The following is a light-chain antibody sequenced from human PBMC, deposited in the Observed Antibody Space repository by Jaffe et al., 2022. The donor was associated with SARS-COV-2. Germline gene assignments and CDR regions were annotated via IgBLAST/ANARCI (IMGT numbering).Light chain of an antibody. J-gene: IGKJ1*01. CDR2: AAS. CDR1: QSISSY. CDR3: QQSYTSPRT. V-gene: IGKV1-39*01. Sequence: DIQMTQSPSSLSASVGDRVTITCRASQSISSYLNWYQQKPGRAPKLLIYAASSLQGGVPSRFSGGGSGTDFTLTISSLQPEDFATYYCQQSYTSPRTFGQGTKVEIK.